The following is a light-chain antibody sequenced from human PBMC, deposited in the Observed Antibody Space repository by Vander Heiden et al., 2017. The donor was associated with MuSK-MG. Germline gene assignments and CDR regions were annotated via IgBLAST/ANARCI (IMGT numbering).Light chain of an antibody. CDR1: NIGGEI. V-gene: IGLV3-21*02. CDR3: QVWDSSSDHPNV. Sequence: SYFLTQPPSVSVAPGQTATITCGRNNIGGEIVLWYQQKPGQAPVLLLYDDSDRPSGIPERFSGSNSGNTATLTISRVEAGDEADYYCQVWDSSSDHPNVFGTGTKVTVL. CDR2: DDS. J-gene: IGLJ1*01.